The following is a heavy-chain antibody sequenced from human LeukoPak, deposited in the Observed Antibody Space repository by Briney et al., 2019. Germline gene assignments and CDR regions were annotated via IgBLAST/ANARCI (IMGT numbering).Heavy chain of an antibody. J-gene: IGHJ6*02. CDR2: IYSGGST. CDR3: ARDRELLTIFGVASYYYGMDV. Sequence: PGGSLRLSCAASGFTVSSNYMSWVRQAPGKGLEWVSVIYSGGSTYYADSVKGRFTISRDNSKNTLYLQMNSLRAEDTAVYYCARDRELLTIFGVASYYYGMDVWGQGTTVTVSS. V-gene: IGHV3-66*01. D-gene: IGHD3-3*01. CDR1: GFTVSSNY.